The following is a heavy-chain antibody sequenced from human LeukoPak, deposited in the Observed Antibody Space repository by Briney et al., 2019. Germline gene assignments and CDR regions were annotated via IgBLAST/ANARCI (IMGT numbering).Heavy chain of an antibody. CDR2: ISAHNGNT. J-gene: IGHJ6*03. CDR1: GYTFTSYG. Sequence: ASVKLSCTASGYTFTSYGISWVRQAPGQGLEWMGWISAHNGNTNYEETLKGRFTMTTDTSTSTAYLDLRSLRADDTAVYYCARDKGTVATYYLYYIDVWGKGNTVTVSS. V-gene: IGHV1-18*01. CDR3: ARDKGTVATYYLYYIDV. D-gene: IGHD6-19*01.